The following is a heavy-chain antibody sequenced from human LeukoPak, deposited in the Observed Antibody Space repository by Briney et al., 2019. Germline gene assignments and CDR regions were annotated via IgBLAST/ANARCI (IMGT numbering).Heavy chain of an antibody. CDR3: TGNGGGLDI. CDR1: GFAISGYD. D-gene: IGHD2-8*01. CDR2: FYTDGGT. V-gene: IGHV3-66*01. Sequence: GGSLRLSCAASGFAISGYDITWVRQAPGKGLEWVSVFYTDGGTSYADSVRGRFTVSRDNSKNTVFFQMNSLRVEDTAVYFCTGNGGGLDIWGQGTLVTVSS. J-gene: IGHJ4*02.